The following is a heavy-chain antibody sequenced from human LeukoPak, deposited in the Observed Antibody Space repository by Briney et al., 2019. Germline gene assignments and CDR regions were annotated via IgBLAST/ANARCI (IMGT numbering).Heavy chain of an antibody. D-gene: IGHD2-15*01. CDR2: ISWNSGTI. CDR1: GFTFEDYA. V-gene: IGHV3-9*01. J-gene: IGHJ4*02. Sequence: PGGSLRLSCAASGFTFEDYAMHWVRQAPGKGLEWVSGISWNSGTISYADSVKGRFTISRDNAKNSLYLQMNSLRAEDTALYYCAKVSYSSLGYFDSWGQGTLVTVSS. CDR3: AKVSYSSLGYFDS.